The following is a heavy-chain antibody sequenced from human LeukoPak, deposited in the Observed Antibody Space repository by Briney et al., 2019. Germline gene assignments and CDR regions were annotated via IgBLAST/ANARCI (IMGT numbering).Heavy chain of an antibody. V-gene: IGHV4-39*01. CDR3: ARRGVEYCGGDCSEAFDI. Sequence: SETLSLTCTVSGGSISSRNYYWGWIRQPPGKGLEWIGSIYYDGTTYYNPSLKSRVTISVDTSKNQLSLRLSSVTAADTAMYYCARRGVEYCGGDCSEAFDIWGQGTMVTVSS. CDR1: GGSISSRNYY. J-gene: IGHJ3*02. D-gene: IGHD2-21*02. CDR2: IYYDGTT.